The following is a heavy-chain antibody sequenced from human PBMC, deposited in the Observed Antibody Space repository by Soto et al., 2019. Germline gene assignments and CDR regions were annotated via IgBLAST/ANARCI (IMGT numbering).Heavy chain of an antibody. CDR2: IIPILGIA. CDR3: ALQRSYCSGGSCYSFALRQKYYYYYYGMDV. CDR1: GGTFSSYT. J-gene: IGHJ6*02. D-gene: IGHD2-15*01. V-gene: IGHV1-69*02. Sequence: QVQLVQSGAEVKKPGSSVKVSCKASGGTFSSYTISWVRQAPGQGLEWMGRIIPILGIANYAQKFQGRVTITADKSTSTAYMELSSLRAEDTAVYYCALQRSYCSGGSCYSFALRQKYYYYYYGMDVWGQGTTVNVSS.